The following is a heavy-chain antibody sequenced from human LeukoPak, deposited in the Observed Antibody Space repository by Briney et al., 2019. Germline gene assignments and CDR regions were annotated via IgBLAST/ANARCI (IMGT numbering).Heavy chain of an antibody. V-gene: IGHV1-18*03. Sequence: ASVKLSCKASGYTFTNYGLTWVRQAPGQGLEWMGWINVYNGKTNYAQKFQGRVTMTTDTSTSTACMELRSLRSDDMALYYCARAAYSSGWPVLIPYYFDYWGQGTLVTVSS. CDR1: GYTFTNYG. J-gene: IGHJ4*02. CDR3: ARAAYSSGWPVLIPYYFDY. CDR2: INVYNGKT. D-gene: IGHD6-19*01.